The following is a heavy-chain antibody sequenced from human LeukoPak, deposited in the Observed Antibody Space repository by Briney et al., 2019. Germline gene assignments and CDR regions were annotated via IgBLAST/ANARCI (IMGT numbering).Heavy chain of an antibody. CDR1: GFTFSSYA. J-gene: IGHJ4*02. CDR3: ARDSDSSGSFDY. Sequence: GSLRLSCAASGFTFSSYAMSWVRQAPGKGLEWVSAISGSGGSTYYADSVKGRFTISRDNSKNTLYLQMNSLRAEDTAVYYCARDSDSSGSFDYWGQGTLVTVSS. V-gene: IGHV3-23*01. D-gene: IGHD3-22*01. CDR2: ISGSGGST.